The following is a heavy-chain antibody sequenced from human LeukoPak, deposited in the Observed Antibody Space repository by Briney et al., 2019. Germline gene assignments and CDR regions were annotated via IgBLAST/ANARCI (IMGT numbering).Heavy chain of an antibody. Sequence: GGSLRLSCAASGFTFSSYAMSWVRQAPGKGLEWVSSISSSSSYIYYADSVKGRFTISRDNAKNSLCLQMNSLRAEDTAVYYCARSRIAAAGEYFQHWGQGTLVTVSS. CDR2: ISSSSSYI. V-gene: IGHV3-21*01. CDR1: GFTFSSYA. J-gene: IGHJ1*01. D-gene: IGHD6-13*01. CDR3: ARSRIAAAGEYFQH.